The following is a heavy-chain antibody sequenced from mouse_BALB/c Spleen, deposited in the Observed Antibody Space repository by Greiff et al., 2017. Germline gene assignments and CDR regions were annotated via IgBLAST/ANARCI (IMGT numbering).Heavy chain of an antibody. V-gene: IGHV1-4*01. CDR1: GYTFTSYT. J-gene: IGHJ3*01. CDR3: AREGYYDYAWFAY. Sequence: VQLKESGAELARPGASVKMSCKASGYTFTSYTMHWVKQRPGQGLEWIGYINPSSGYTNYNQKFKDKATLTADKSSSTAYMQLSSLTSEDSAVYYCAREGYYDYAWFAYWGQGTLVTVSA. D-gene: IGHD2-4*01. CDR2: INPSSGYT.